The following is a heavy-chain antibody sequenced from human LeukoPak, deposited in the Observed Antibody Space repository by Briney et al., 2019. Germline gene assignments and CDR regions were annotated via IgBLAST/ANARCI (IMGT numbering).Heavy chain of an antibody. Sequence: RTSQTLSLTCTVSGGSISSGSYFWSWIRQPAGKGLEWIGRIYTSGSTNYSPSLKSRVTISVDTSKNQFSLKLSSVTAADTAVYYCARESRITMIVVVTTGGKAGWFDPWGQGTLVTVSS. J-gene: IGHJ5*02. V-gene: IGHV4-61*02. D-gene: IGHD3-22*01. CDR2: IYTSGST. CDR1: GGSISSGSYF. CDR3: ARESRITMIVVVTTGGKAGWFDP.